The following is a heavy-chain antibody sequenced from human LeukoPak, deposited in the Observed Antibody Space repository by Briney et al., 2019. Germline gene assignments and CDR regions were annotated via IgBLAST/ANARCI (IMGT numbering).Heavy chain of an antibody. D-gene: IGHD6-6*01. CDR2: ISDSVDST. CDR1: GFTFSSYA. Sequence: GGSLRLSCAASGFTFSSYAMSWVRQAPGKGLEWVSGISDSVDSTHYADSVKGRFTISRDNSMNTLYLQMNSLRAEDTALYYCAKDLARIGARQSDYWGQGTLVTVSS. CDR3: AKDLARIGARQSDY. V-gene: IGHV3-23*01. J-gene: IGHJ4*02.